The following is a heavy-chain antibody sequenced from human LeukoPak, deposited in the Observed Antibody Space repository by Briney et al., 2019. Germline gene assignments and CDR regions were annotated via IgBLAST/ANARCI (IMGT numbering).Heavy chain of an antibody. CDR1: GFTFSSYE. D-gene: IGHD6-19*01. CDR3: ARAGGREQWPEVYYYYYGMDV. V-gene: IGHV3-48*03. Sequence: GGSLRLSCAASGFTFSSYEMNWVRQAPGKGLEWVSYISSSGSTIYYADSVEGRFTISRDNAKNSLYLQMNSLRAEDTAVYYCARAGGREQWPEVYYYYYGMDVWGQGTTVTVSS. J-gene: IGHJ6*02. CDR2: ISSSGSTI.